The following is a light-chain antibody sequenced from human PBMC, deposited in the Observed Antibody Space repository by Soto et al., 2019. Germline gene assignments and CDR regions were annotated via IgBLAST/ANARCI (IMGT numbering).Light chain of an antibody. Sequence: DIQMTQSPSSLSASVGDRVTITCRASQSIAGYLNWYQQKPGKAPKLLIYATSSLQSGVPSRFSGSGSGTDVTLTISSLQPEDFATYSCQQSHSTPRTFGQGTKVEIK. CDR2: ATS. J-gene: IGKJ1*01. V-gene: IGKV1-39*01. CDR3: QQSHSTPRT. CDR1: QSIAGY.